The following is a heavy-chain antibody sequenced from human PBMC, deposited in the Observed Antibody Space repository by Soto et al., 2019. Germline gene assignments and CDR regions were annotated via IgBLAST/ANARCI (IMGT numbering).Heavy chain of an antibody. CDR2: ISTYNANT. CDR1: GYTFTSYG. CDR3: GRASGSYYNSLFDY. D-gene: IGHD3-10*01. V-gene: IGHV1-18*01. Sequence: ASVKVSCKTSGYTFTSYGISWVRQAPGQGLEWMGWISTYNANTNYAQKLQGRVTMTTDTSTSTAYMELRSLRSDDTAVYYCGRASGSYYNSLFDYWGQGTLVTVSS. J-gene: IGHJ4*02.